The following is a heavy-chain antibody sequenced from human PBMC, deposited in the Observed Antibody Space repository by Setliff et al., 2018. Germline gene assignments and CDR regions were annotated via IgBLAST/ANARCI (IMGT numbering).Heavy chain of an antibody. V-gene: IGHV4-34*01. CDR3: ARGYGYSSGWYRVYFDY. CDR1: GGSFSGYY. J-gene: IGHJ4*02. Sequence: SETLSLTCAVSGGSFSGYYWSWIRQPPGKGLEWIGEINHSGSTNYNPSLKSRATISVDTSKNQFSLKLSSVTAADTAVYYCARGYGYSSGWYRVYFDYWGQGTLVTVSS. CDR2: INHSGST. D-gene: IGHD6-19*01.